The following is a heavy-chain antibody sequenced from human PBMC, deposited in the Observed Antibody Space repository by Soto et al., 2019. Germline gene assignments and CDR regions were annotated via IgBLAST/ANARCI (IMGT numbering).Heavy chain of an antibody. V-gene: IGHV3-11*01. J-gene: IGHJ6*01. CDR1: GFTFSDHY. D-gene: IGHD6-13*01. CDR2: ISGSGFTI. Sequence: QVQLVESGGGLVKPGGSLRLSCAASGFTFSDHYMSWSRQAPGMGLAWVAYISGSGFTIYNADSVKGRFTISRDNAKNSLYLQMDSLRAEDTAVYYCARNSLSAAGSDIYGLDVWGRGTTVAVSS. CDR3: ARNSLSAAGSDIYGLDV.